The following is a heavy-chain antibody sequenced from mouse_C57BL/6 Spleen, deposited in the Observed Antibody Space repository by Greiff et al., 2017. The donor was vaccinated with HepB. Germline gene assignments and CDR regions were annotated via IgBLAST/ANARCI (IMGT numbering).Heavy chain of an antibody. CDR3: ARRGYGNYYAMDY. J-gene: IGHJ4*01. Sequence: VQLQQSGAELVKPGASVKISCKASGYAFSSYWMNWVKQRPGKGLEWIGQIYPGDGDTNYNGKFKGKATLTADKSSSTAYMQISSLTAEDSAVYCSARRGYGNYYAMDYWGQGTSVTVSS. CDR2: IYPGDGDT. V-gene: IGHV1-80*01. D-gene: IGHD2-1*01. CDR1: GYAFSSYW.